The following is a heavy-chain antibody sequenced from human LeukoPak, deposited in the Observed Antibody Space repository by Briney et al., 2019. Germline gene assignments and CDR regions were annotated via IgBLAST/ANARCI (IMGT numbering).Heavy chain of an antibody. CDR2: IYTSGST. D-gene: IGHD3-10*01. CDR3: ARLNPRFTMVRGVIPFDY. V-gene: IGHV4-4*07. CDR1: GGSISSYY. J-gene: IGHJ4*02. Sequence: SETLSLTCTVSGGSISSYYWSWIRQPAGKGLEWIGRIYTSGSTSYNPSLKSRVTISLDTSKNQFSLRLSSVTAADTAVYYCARLNPRFTMVRGVIPFDYWGQGTLVTVSS.